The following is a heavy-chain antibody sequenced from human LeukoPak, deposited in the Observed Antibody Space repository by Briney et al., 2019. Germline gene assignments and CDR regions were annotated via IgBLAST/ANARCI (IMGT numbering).Heavy chain of an antibody. Sequence: GGSLRLSCAASGFTFSSYWMSWVRQAPGKGLEWVGRIKSKTDGGTTDYAAPVKGRFTISRDDSKNTLYLQMNSLKTEDTAVYYCTTDWVNQYGFWSGSDYWGQGTLVTVSS. CDR2: IKSKTDGGTT. D-gene: IGHD3-3*01. CDR3: TTDWVNQYGFWSGSDY. CDR1: GFTFSSYW. V-gene: IGHV3-15*01. J-gene: IGHJ4*02.